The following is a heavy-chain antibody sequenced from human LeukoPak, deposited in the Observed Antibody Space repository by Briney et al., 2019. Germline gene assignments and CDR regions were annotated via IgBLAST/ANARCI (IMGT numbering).Heavy chain of an antibody. Sequence: ASETLSLTCTVSGGSVSSSTYYWGWIRQPPGKELEWIGTIYYSGSTYYNPSLKSRVTISVDTSKNQFSLKLSSVTAADTAVYFCARDAAGEGRQVITWFDPWGQGTLVTVSS. CDR2: IYYSGST. D-gene: IGHD3-22*01. CDR3: ARDAAGEGRQVITWFDP. V-gene: IGHV4-39*07. CDR1: GGSVSSSTYY. J-gene: IGHJ5*02.